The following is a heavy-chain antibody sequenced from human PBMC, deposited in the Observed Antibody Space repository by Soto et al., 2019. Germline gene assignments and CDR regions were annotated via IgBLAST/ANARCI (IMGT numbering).Heavy chain of an antibody. J-gene: IGHJ6*02. CDR3: AREDYSSSSSFYYGMDV. D-gene: IGHD6-6*01. Sequence: PSETLSLTCTVSGGSISSGGYYWSWIRQHPGKGLEWIGYIYYSGSTYYNPPLKSRVTISVDTSKNQFSLKLSSVTAADTAVYYCAREDYSSSSSFYYGMDVWGQGTTVTVSS. V-gene: IGHV4-31*03. CDR2: IYYSGST. CDR1: GGSISSGGYY.